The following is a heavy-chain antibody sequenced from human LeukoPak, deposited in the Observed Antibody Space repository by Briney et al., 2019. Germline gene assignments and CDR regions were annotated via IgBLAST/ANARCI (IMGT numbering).Heavy chain of an antibody. CDR1: GFTFGDYA. Sequence: GGSLRLSCTPSGFTFGDYAMSWFRQAPGKGLEWVGFIRSKTFGGTTEYAASVKGRFSMSRDDSKSVASLQMNSLKIEDTAVYYCTRDLWWELQPGLPSDSFHIWGQGTLVTVSS. J-gene: IGHJ3*02. V-gene: IGHV3-49*03. D-gene: IGHD1-26*01. CDR3: TRDLWWELQPGLPSDSFHI. CDR2: IRSKTFGGTT.